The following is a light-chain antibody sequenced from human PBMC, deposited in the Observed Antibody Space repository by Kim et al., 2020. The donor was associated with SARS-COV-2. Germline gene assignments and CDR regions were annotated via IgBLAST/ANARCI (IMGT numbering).Light chain of an antibody. CDR2: GTS. J-gene: IGKJ4*01. CDR1: QSFNSNY. CDR3: QQYGSPPLT. V-gene: IGKV3-20*01. Sequence: LPPGERATLSCKAKQSFNSNYLTWYQQRPAQAPRLLIYGTSTRATGIPDRFSGSGHGTDFTLTISRLEPEDFAVYYCQQYGSPPLTFGGGTKLEI.